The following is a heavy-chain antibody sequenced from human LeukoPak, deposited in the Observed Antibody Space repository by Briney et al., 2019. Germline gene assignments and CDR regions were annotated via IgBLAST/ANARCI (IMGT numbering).Heavy chain of an antibody. J-gene: IGHJ4*02. CDR2: IYYSGST. D-gene: IGHD2-21*02. CDR1: GGSISSSSYY. V-gene: IGHV4-39*01. Sequence: SETLSLTCTVSGGSISSSSYYWGWIRQPPGKGLEWIGSIYYSGSTYYNPSLKSRVTISVDTSKNQFSLKLSSVTAADTAVYYCARAGGDYSVVRVGVDYWGQGTLVTVSS. CDR3: ARAGGDYSVVRVGVDY.